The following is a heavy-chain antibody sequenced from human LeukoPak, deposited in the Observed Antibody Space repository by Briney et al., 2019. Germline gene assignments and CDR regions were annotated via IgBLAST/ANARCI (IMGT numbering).Heavy chain of an antibody. Sequence: ASVKVSCKASGYTITSYYMHWVRQAPGQGLEWMGIINPNGGSTNYAQKFQGRVTMIRDTSTSTVYMDLSSLRSDDTAVYYCARDEARYSSGYYPNWFDPWGQGTLVTVSS. CDR2: INPNGGST. J-gene: IGHJ5*02. V-gene: IGHV1-46*01. CDR1: GYTITSYY. CDR3: ARDEARYSSGYYPNWFDP. D-gene: IGHD3-22*01.